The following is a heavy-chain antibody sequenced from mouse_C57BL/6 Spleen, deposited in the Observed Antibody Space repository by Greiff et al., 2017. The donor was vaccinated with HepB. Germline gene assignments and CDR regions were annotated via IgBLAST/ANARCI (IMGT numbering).Heavy chain of an antibody. Sequence: VQLQQSGAELVKPGASVKISCKASGYAFSSYWMNWVKQRPGKGLEWIGQIYPGDGDTNYNGKCKGKATLTSDKSSSTAYMQLSILTSEDSAVYFCAHGYYGDFDVWGTGTTVTVSS. CDR2: IYPGDGDT. J-gene: IGHJ1*03. V-gene: IGHV1-80*01. CDR3: AHGYYGDFDV. CDR1: GYAFSSYW. D-gene: IGHD2-3*01.